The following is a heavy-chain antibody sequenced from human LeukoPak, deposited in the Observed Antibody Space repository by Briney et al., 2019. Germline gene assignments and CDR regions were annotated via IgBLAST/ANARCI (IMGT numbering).Heavy chain of an antibody. D-gene: IGHD6-19*01. CDR2: IYYSGST. CDR3: ARVTAVAGTRIIDY. V-gene: IGHV4-39*07. J-gene: IGHJ4*02. Sequence: SETLSLTCTVSGGSISSSSYYWGWIRQPPGKGLEWIGSIYYSGSTYYNPSLKSRVTISVDTSKNQFSLKLSSVTAADTAVYYCARVTAVAGTRIIDYWGQGTLVTVSS. CDR1: GGSISSSSYY.